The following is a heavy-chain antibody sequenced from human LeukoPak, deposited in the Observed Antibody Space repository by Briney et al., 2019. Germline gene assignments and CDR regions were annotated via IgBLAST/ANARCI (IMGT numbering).Heavy chain of an antibody. V-gene: IGHV3-13*01. Sequence: GVSLRLSCAASGFTFSDYDMHWVRQATGKGLEWVSAIGTAGDTYYTGSVKGRFTISRENAKNTLYLQMNSLRAGDTAVYYCARVAKERVGGVYYFDYWGQGTLVTVSS. CDR3: ARVAKERVGGVYYFDY. CDR2: IGTAGDT. CDR1: GFTFSDYD. J-gene: IGHJ4*02. D-gene: IGHD1-1*01.